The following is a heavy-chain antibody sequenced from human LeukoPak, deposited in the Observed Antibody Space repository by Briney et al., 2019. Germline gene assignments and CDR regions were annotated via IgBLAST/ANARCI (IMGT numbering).Heavy chain of an antibody. Sequence: GGPLRLSCAASGFTFSSYAMSWVRQAPGKGLEWVSAISGSGGSTYYADSVKGRFTISRDNSKNTLYLQMNSLRAEDTAVYYCAKGRVLRYFDWLEYYFDYWGQGTLVTVSS. J-gene: IGHJ4*02. CDR3: AKGRVLRYFDWLEYYFDY. CDR2: ISGSGGST. V-gene: IGHV3-23*01. D-gene: IGHD3-9*01. CDR1: GFTFSSYA.